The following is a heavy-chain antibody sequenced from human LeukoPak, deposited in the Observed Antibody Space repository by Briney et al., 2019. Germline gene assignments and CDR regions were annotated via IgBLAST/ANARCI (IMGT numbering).Heavy chain of an antibody. J-gene: IGHJ4*02. D-gene: IGHD6-19*01. CDR3: GKTTTGYSSGRYPGWPVDY. Sequence: PGGSLRLSCAVSGITLSNYGMSWVRQAPGKGLEWAAGISDSGGRTNYADSVKGRFTISRDNSKNTVYLQMDSLRVEDTAVYYCGKTTTGYSSGRYPGWPVDYWGQGTLVTVSS. CDR2: ISDSGGRT. V-gene: IGHV3-23*01. CDR1: GITLSNYG.